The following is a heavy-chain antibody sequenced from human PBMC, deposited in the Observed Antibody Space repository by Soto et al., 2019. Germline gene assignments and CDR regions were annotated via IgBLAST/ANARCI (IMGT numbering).Heavy chain of an antibody. CDR3: AREELGYCSITSCXNNWFDP. J-gene: IGHJ5*02. D-gene: IGHD2-2*02. Sequence: ASVKVSCKASGGTFSSYTISWVRQAPGQGLEWMGRIIPILGIANYAQKFQGRVTITADKSTSTAYMELSSLRSEDTAVYYCAREELGYCSITSCXNNWFDPWGQGTLVTVSS. V-gene: IGHV1-69*04. CDR2: IIPILGIA. CDR1: GGTFSSYT.